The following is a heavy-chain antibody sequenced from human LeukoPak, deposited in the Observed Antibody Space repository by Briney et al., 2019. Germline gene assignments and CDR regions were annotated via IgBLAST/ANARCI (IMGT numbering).Heavy chain of an antibody. V-gene: IGHV4-61*02. Sequence: SQTLSLTCTVSGGSISSGSYYWSWIRQPAGKGLEWIGRIYTSGSTNYNPSLKSRVTISVDTSKNQFSLKLSSVTAADTAVYYCARDYFGGSYSDAFDIWGQGTMVTVSS. J-gene: IGHJ3*02. CDR1: GGSISSGSYY. D-gene: IGHD1-26*01. CDR3: ARDYFGGSYSDAFDI. CDR2: IYTSGST.